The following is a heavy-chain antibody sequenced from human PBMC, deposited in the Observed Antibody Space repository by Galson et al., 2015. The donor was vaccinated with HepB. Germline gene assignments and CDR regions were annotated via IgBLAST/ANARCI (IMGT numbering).Heavy chain of an antibody. CDR3: ARDRYDFWSGYLGWYFDL. CDR2: INSDGSST. J-gene: IGHJ2*01. Sequence: SLRLSCAASGFTFSSYWMHWVRQAPGKGLVWVSRINSDGSSTSYADSVKGRFTISRDNAKNTLYLQMNSLRAEDTAVYYCARDRYDFWSGYLGWYFDLWGRGTLVTVSS. CDR1: GFTFSSYW. V-gene: IGHV3-74*01. D-gene: IGHD3-3*01.